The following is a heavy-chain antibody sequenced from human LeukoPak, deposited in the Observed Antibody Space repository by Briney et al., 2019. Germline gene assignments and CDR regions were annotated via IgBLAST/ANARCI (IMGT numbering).Heavy chain of an antibody. V-gene: IGHV4-59*01. D-gene: IGHD3-22*01. Sequence: SETLSLTCTVSGGSISSFYWNWIRQPPGKGLEWIGYIYYSGSTNYNPSLKSRVTTSVDTSKNQFSLKLSSVTAADTAVYYCARERLGYYDRSGLDYWGQGTLVTVSS. CDR1: GGSISSFY. CDR2: IYYSGST. CDR3: ARERLGYYDRSGLDY. J-gene: IGHJ4*02.